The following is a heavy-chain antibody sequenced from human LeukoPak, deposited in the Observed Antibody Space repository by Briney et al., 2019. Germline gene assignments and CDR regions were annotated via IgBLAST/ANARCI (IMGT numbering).Heavy chain of an antibody. CDR3: AKAPGDDAFDM. J-gene: IGHJ3*02. Sequence: GGSLRLSCAASGFTFSSYAMSWVRQAPGKGLEWVSAISGSGGSTYYADSVKGRLTISRDNSKNTLYLQMNRLRAEDMAVYCCAKAPGDDAFDMGGGGTMVSVSS. CDR2: ISGSGGST. D-gene: IGHD1-1*01. V-gene: IGHV3-23*01. CDR1: GFTFSSYA.